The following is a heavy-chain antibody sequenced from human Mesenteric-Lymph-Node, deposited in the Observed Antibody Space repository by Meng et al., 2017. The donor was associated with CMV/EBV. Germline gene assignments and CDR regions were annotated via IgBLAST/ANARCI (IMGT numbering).Heavy chain of an antibody. CDR3: ARMDYYGSGSWRRNWFDP. Sequence: SFSGQYWSWIRQPPGKGLEWIGEINHSGSTNYKSSLKSRVTITVDTSKNQFSLKLTSVTAADTAVYYCARMDYYGSGSWRRNWFDPWGQGTPVTVSS. V-gene: IGHV4-34*01. D-gene: IGHD3-10*01. CDR1: SFSGQY. J-gene: IGHJ5*02. CDR2: INHSGST.